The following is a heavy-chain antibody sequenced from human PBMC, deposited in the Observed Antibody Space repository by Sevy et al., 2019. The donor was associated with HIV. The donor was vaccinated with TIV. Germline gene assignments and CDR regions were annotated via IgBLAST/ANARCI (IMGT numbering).Heavy chain of an antibody. Sequence: GGSLRLSCAASGFTFSNYWMDWVRQAPGKGLVWVSHINTDGSSTRYADSVKGRFTISRDNAENMLYLQMNSLRAEDTAVHYCARDGAGEFDIWGQGTMVTVSS. V-gene: IGHV3-74*01. J-gene: IGHJ3*02. D-gene: IGHD3-10*01. CDR2: INTDGSST. CDR3: ARDGAGEFDI. CDR1: GFTFSNYW.